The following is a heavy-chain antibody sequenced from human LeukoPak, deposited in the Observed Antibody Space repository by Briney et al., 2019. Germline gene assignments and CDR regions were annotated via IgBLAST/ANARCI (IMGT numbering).Heavy chain of an antibody. CDR3: TRNYPIYNYGSFFDF. CDR1: GFSFTTYS. Sequence: PGGSLRLSCAASGFSFTTYSMNWVRQAPGKGLEWVSSITSSSRYIYYADSMKGRLTISRDNAKNSLYLQMNSLRAEDTAVYYCTRNYPIYNYGSFFDFGGQGTLVTVSS. CDR2: ITSSSRYI. D-gene: IGHD5-18*01. J-gene: IGHJ4*02. V-gene: IGHV3-21*01.